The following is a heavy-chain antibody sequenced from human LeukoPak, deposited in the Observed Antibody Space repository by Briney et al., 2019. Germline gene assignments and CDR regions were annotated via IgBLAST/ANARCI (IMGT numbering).Heavy chain of an antibody. CDR2: IYHSGST. V-gene: IGHV4-30-2*01. Sequence: PSETLSLTCAVSGGSISSGGYSWSWIRQPPGKGLEWIGYIYHSGSTYYNPSLKSRVTISVDRSKNQFSLKLSSVTAADTAVCYCARGGTSDCSSTSCSSSFDYWGQGTLVTVSS. J-gene: IGHJ4*02. D-gene: IGHD2-2*01. CDR1: GGSISSGGYS. CDR3: ARGGTSDCSSTSCSSSFDY.